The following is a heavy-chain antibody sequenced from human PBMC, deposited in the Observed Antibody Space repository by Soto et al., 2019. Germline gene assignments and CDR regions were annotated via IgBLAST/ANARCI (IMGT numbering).Heavy chain of an antibody. CDR2: VIPIFGTA. Sequence: GAPVKVSCKASGGTFSSYAISWVRQAPGQGLEWMGGVIPIFGTANYAQKFQGRVTITADESTSTAYMELSSLRSEDTAVYYCARGINCSGGSCYGWFDPWGQGTLVTVSS. CDR3: ARGINCSGGSCYGWFDP. J-gene: IGHJ5*02. CDR1: GGTFSSYA. V-gene: IGHV1-69*01. D-gene: IGHD2-15*01.